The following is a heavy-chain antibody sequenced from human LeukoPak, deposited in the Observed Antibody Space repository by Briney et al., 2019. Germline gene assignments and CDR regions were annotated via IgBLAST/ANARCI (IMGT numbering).Heavy chain of an antibody. D-gene: IGHD3-22*01. CDR1: GFTFSSYS. CDR2: ISSSSSYI. CDR3: ARGPYYYDSSGYFPFDY. V-gene: IGHV3-21*01. J-gene: IGHJ4*02. Sequence: GGSLRLSCAASGFTFSSYSMNWVRQAPGKGLEWVSSISSSSSYIYYADSVKGRFTISRDNAKNSLYLQMNSLRAEDTAVYYCARGPYYYDSSGYFPFDYWGQGTLVTVSS.